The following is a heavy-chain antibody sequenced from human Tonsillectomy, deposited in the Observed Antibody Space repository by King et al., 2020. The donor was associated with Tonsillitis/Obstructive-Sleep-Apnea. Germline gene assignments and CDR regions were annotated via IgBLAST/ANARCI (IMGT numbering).Heavy chain of an antibody. J-gene: IGHJ4*02. CDR3: ARDRTMENMGGWDD. V-gene: IGHV4-59*01. CDR2: IYYSGST. D-gene: IGHD4/OR15-4a*01. Sequence: VQLQESGPVLVKPSETLSLTCTVSGGSISSYYWSWIRQPPGKGLEWIGYIYYSGSTNYNPSLKSRVTISVDTSKNQFFLKLSSVSAADTAVYYCARDRTMENMGGWDDWGQGTLVTVSS. CDR1: GGSISSYY.